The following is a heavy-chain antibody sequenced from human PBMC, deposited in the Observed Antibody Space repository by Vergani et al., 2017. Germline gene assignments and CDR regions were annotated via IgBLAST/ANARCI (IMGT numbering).Heavy chain of an antibody. V-gene: IGHV4-59*02. CDR2: LSTTGGA. Sequence: QAQLQESGPGLVKPSETLSLTCHVFGVSVTDYNCNWIRQAPGKGLEWIGSLSTTGGATNACHYPSLKSRVSISVDTSKSQFSLRLTSLTAADSAIYYCAGDTHSWQRADRWGQGLLVSGSS. J-gene: IGHJ5*02. CDR3: AGDTHSWQRADR. D-gene: IGHD6-13*01. CDR1: GVSVTDYN.